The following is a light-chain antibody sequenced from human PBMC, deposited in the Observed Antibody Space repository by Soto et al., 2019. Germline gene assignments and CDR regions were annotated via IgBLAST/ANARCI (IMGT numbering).Light chain of an antibody. J-gene: IGKJ5*01. Sequence: IVWTQSPGTLSLSPGERATLSCRGNRSFDVSFLTWYQQKPGQPPRLLIYAASRRATGVPARFSASGSGTDFTLTISRLETEDFAVYYCQQYGSSPPVTFGQGTRVDIK. V-gene: IGKV3-20*01. CDR3: QQYGSSPPVT. CDR1: RSFDVSF. CDR2: AAS.